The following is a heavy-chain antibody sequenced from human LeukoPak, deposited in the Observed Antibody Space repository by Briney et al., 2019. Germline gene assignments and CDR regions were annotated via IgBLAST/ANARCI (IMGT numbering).Heavy chain of an antibody. CDR2: IYYSGST. CDR1: GGSISSYY. Sequence: SETLSLTCTVSGGSISSYYWSWLRQPPGKGLEWIGYIYYSGSTNYNPSLKSRVTISVDTSKNQFSLKLSSVTAADTAVYYCASSPYWGQGTLVTVSS. V-gene: IGHV4-59*08. CDR3: ASSPY. J-gene: IGHJ4*02.